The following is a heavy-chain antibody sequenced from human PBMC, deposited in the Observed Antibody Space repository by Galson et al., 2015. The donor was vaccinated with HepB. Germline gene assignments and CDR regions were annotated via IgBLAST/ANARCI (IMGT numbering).Heavy chain of an antibody. D-gene: IGHD1-26*01. CDR3: SREGVSPGFAVGALDF. Sequence: PVTVSCKVSGYTFTDYYMHWVRQAPGQGLEWMGWFNPKSGDTIYAQKFQGRVTLTRDTSISTAYMELSRLGADDTAVYYCSREGVSPGFAVGALDFWGQGTMVTVSS. J-gene: IGHJ3*01. V-gene: IGHV1-2*02. CDR1: GYTFTDYY. CDR2: FNPKSGDT.